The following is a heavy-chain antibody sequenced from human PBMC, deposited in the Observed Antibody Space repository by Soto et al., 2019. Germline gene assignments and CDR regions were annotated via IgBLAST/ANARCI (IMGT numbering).Heavy chain of an antibody. Sequence: PSETLSLTCTVSGGSISSSSYYWGWIRQPPGKGLEWIGSIYYSGSTYYNPSLKSRVTISVDTSKNQFSLKLSSVTAADTAVYYCARLFSGTSHYWGQGTLVTVSS. V-gene: IGHV4-39*01. J-gene: IGHJ4*02. D-gene: IGHD1-7*01. CDR2: IYYSGST. CDR1: GGSISSSSYY. CDR3: ARLFSGTSHY.